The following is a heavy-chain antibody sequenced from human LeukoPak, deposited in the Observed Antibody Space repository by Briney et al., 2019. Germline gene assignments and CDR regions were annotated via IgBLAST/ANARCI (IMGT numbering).Heavy chain of an antibody. CDR2: VYYSGST. D-gene: IGHD4-17*01. CDR3: ARGGGGSSTVTTYWFDP. Sequence: SETLSLTCTVSGDSISGADYYWSWICQPPGKGLESIAYVYYSGSTYYNPSLKSRLTISVDTSKNQFSLKLNSVTAADTAVYYCARGGGGSSTVTTYWFDPWGQGALVTVSS. V-gene: IGHV4-30-4*01. J-gene: IGHJ5*02. CDR1: GDSISGADYY.